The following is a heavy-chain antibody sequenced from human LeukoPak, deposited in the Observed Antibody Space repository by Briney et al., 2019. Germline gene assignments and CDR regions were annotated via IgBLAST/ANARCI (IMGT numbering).Heavy chain of an antibody. Sequence: PGGSLRLSCAASGFTFSDNYMSWVRQAPGKGLEWVANIKQDGSEKYYVDSVKGRFTISRDTAKNSLYLQMNSLRAEDTAVYYCAELGITMIGGVWGKGTTVTISS. J-gene: IGHJ6*04. D-gene: IGHD3-10*02. V-gene: IGHV3-7*01. CDR2: IKQDGSEK. CDR3: AELGITMIGGV. CDR1: GFTFSDNY.